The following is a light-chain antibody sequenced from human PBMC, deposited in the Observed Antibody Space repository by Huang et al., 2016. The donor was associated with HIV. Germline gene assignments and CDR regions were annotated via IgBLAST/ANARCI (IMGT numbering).Light chain of an antibody. CDR1: QSVGSY. V-gene: IGKV3-11*01. CDR2: DTS. CDR3: QQRSTWPLT. J-gene: IGKJ4*01. Sequence: EVVLTQSPSILSLSLGGTGTISCKASQSVGSYVAWYQQRPRQSPRLLLYDTSNRAAGIPSRFSGSGSGTDFTLTISGLESEDLGVFYCQQRSTWPLTFGGGTKLA.